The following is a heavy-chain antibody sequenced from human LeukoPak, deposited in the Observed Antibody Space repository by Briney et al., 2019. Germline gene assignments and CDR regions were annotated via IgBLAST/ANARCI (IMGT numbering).Heavy chain of an antibody. J-gene: IGHJ4*02. Sequence: SVKVSCKASGFTFTSSAMQWVRQARGQRLEWIGWIVVGSGNTNYAQKFQERVTITRDMSTSTAYMELSSLRSEDTAVYYCAAGHVSGLLPAYWGQGTLVTVSS. CDR3: AAGHVSGLLPAY. CDR1: GFTFTSSA. CDR2: IVVGSGNT. V-gene: IGHV1-58*02. D-gene: IGHD3-16*01.